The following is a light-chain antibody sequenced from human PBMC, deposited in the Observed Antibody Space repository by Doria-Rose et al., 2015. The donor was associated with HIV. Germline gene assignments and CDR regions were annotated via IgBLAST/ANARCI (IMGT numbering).Light chain of an antibody. CDR3: SSYTSSSTFV. J-gene: IGLJ1*01. CDR2: DVN. CDR1: SSDVGGYNY. V-gene: IGLV2-14*03. Sequence: IQPASVSGSPGQSITISCTGTSSDVGGYNYVSWYQQHPGKAPKFIIYDVNRRPSGVSNRFSGSKSGNTASLTTSGLQAEDEADYDGSSYTSSSTFVFGIGTKVTV.